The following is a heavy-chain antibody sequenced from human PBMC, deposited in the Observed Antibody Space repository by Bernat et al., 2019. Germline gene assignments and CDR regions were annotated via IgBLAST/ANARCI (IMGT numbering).Heavy chain of an antibody. CDR2: IYSGGTT. Sequence: EVQVVESGGGLIQPGGSLRLSCAASGFTVSSNYMSWVRQAPGKGLEWVSVIYSGGTTYYADSVKGRFTISRDNSKNSLYLQMNSLRAEDTAVYYCARGTSTSAPYMDVWGKGTTVTVSS. V-gene: IGHV3-53*01. CDR1: GFTVSSNY. CDR3: ARGTSTSAPYMDV. J-gene: IGHJ6*03.